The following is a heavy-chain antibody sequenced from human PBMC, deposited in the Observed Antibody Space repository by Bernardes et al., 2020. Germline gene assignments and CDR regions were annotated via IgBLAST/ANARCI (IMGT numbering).Heavy chain of an antibody. V-gene: IGHV1-18*01. J-gene: IGHJ6*02. Sequence: ASVKVSCKASGYTFTSYGISWVRQAPGQGLEWMGWISAYNGNTNYAQKLQGRVTMTTDTSTSTAYMELRSLRSDDAAVYYCARGSGEVLSGYYYCGMDVWGQGTTVTVSS. CDR3: ARGSGEVLSGYYYCGMDV. D-gene: IGHD3-10*01. CDR1: GYTFTSYG. CDR2: ISAYNGNT.